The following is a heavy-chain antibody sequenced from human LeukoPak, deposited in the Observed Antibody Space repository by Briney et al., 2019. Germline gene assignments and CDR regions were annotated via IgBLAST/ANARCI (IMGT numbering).Heavy chain of an antibody. CDR2: IRYDGSNK. V-gene: IGHV3-30*02. CDR1: GFTFSSYG. Sequence: PGGSLRLSCAAPGFTFSSYGMHWVRQAPGKGLEWVAFIRYDGSNKYYADSVKGRFTISRDNSKNTLYLQMNSLRDEDTAVYYCAKDIRGYPYSPFDIWGQGTMVTVSS. J-gene: IGHJ3*02. CDR3: AKDIRGYPYSPFDI. D-gene: IGHD5-18*01.